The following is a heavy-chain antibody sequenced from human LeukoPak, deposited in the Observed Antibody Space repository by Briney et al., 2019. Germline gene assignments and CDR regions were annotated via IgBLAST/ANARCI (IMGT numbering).Heavy chain of an antibody. CDR2: ISAYNGNT. CDR3: ARDRGGYSSGWYVFDY. V-gene: IGHV1-18*01. CDR1: GYTFTSYG. J-gene: IGHJ4*02. D-gene: IGHD6-19*01. Sequence: ASVKVSCKASGYTFTSYGISWVRQAPGQGLEWMGWISAYNGNTNYAQKLQGRVTMTTDTSTSTAYMELRSLRSDDTAVYYCARDRGGYSSGWYVFDYWGQGTLVTVSS.